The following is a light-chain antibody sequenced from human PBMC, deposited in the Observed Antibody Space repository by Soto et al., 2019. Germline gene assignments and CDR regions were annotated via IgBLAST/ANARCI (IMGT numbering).Light chain of an antibody. CDR1: QGISSY. Sequence: DIQLTQSPSFLSASVGDRVTITCRASQGISSYLAWYQQKPGKAPKLLIYAASTLQSGVPSRFSGSGSGTEFTLIIRRLQPEDFATYYCQQLNSYPLMYTFGQGTKLEIK. CDR3: QQLNSYPLMYT. CDR2: AAS. J-gene: IGKJ2*01. V-gene: IGKV1-9*01.